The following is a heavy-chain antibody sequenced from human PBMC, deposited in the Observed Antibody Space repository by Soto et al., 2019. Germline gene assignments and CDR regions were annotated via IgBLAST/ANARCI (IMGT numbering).Heavy chain of an antibody. CDR3: ARVLSIAAAGEIRYYFDY. V-gene: IGHV1-69*13. J-gene: IGHJ4*02. CDR1: GGTFSSYA. D-gene: IGHD6-13*01. Sequence: GASVKVSCKASGGTFSSYAISWVRQAPGQGLEWMGGIIPIFGTANYAQKFQGRVTITADESTSTAYMELSSLRSEDTAVYYCARVLSIAAAGEIRYYFDYWGQGTLVTVSS. CDR2: IIPIFGTA.